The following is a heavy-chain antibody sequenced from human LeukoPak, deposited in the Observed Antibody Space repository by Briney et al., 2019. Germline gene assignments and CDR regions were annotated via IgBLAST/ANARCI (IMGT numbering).Heavy chain of an antibody. D-gene: IGHD3-10*01. V-gene: IGHV4-34*01. CDR3: ARQKGLLWFGESDY. CDR2: INHSGST. J-gene: IGHJ4*02. Sequence: SETLSLTCDVYGGSFRGCYWSWIRQPPGKGLEWIGEINHSGSTNYNPSLKSRVTISVDTSKNQFSLKLSSVTAADTAVYYCARQKGLLWFGESDYWGQGTLVTVSS. CDR1: GGSFRGCY.